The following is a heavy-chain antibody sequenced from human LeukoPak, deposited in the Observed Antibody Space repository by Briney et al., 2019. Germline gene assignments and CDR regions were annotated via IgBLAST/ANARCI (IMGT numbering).Heavy chain of an antibody. Sequence: SETLSLTCTVSGGSISSYYWSWIRQPPGKGLEWIGYIYYSGSTNYNPSLKSRVTISVDTSKNQFSLKLSSVTAADTAVYYCARQGGGFWYFDLWGRGTLVTVSP. V-gene: IGHV4-59*08. J-gene: IGHJ2*01. CDR2: IYYSGST. D-gene: IGHD6-25*01. CDR1: GGSISSYY. CDR3: ARQGGGFWYFDL.